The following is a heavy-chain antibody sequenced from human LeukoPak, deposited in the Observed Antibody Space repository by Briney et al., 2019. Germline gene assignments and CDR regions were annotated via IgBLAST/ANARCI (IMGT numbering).Heavy chain of an antibody. Sequence: PSETLSLTCAVYGGSFSGYYWSWIRQPPGKGLEWVSAISGSGGSTYYADSVKGRFTISRDNSKNTLYLQMNSLRAEDTAVYYCAKDSLGDFWSGSYYGMDVWGQGTTVTVSS. CDR2: ISGSGGST. D-gene: IGHD3-3*01. J-gene: IGHJ6*02. CDR1: GGSFSGYY. V-gene: IGHV3-23*01. CDR3: AKDSLGDFWSGSYYGMDV.